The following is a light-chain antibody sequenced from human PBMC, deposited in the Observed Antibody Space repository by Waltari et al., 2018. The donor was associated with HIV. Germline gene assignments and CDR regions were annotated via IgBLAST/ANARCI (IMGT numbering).Light chain of an antibody. Sequence: QSALTQPRSVSGSPGHSVTISCTGTSRDIGIYNYVYWYQQHPGKAPKLLISDVTRRPSGVPDRFSGSKSGNTASLTISGLQADDEADYYCCSYAGNFIYVFGTGTKVTVL. CDR2: DVT. J-gene: IGLJ1*01. V-gene: IGLV2-11*01. CDR3: CSYAGNFIYV. CDR1: SRDIGIYNY.